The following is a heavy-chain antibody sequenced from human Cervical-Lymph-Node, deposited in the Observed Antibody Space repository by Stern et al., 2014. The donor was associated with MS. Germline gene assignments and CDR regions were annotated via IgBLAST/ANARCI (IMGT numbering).Heavy chain of an antibody. CDR1: GFTFSSYG. CDR3: ARDTNHYGH. CDR2: IWYDGSNK. J-gene: IGHJ4*02. Sequence: VQLGASGGCVVHPGRSLRLSCAASGFTFSSYGMHWVRQAPGKELDWVAFIWYDGSNKYYADSVKGRFTISRDNSKNTLYLQMNSLRAEDTAVYYCARDTNHYGHWGQGTLVTVSS. D-gene: IGHD4-17*01. V-gene: IGHV3-33*01.